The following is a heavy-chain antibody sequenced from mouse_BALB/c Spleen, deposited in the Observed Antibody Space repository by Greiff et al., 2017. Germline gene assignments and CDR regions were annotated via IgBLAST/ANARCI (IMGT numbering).Heavy chain of an antibody. CDR1: GFTFSSYG. V-gene: IGHV5-6*01. D-gene: IGHD4-1*02. J-gene: IGHJ2*01. Sequence: EVKLVESGGDLVKPGGSLKLSCAASGFTFSSYGMSWVRQTPDKRLEWVATISSGGSYTYYPDSVKGRFTISRDNAKNTLYLQMSSLKSEDTAMYYCARVNWDYFDYWGQGTTLTVSS. CDR2: ISSGGSYT. CDR3: ARVNWDYFDY.